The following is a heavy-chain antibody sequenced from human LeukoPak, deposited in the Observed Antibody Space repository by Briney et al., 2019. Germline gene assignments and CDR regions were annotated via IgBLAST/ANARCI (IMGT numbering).Heavy chain of an antibody. J-gene: IGHJ4*02. CDR3: ARVRWEAYFDY. D-gene: IGHD4-23*01. V-gene: IGHV4-59*11. Sequence: SETLPLTCTVSGGSISSHYWSWIRQPPGKGLEWIGYIYYSGSTNYNPSLKSRVTISVDTSKNRFSLKLSSVTAADTAVYYCARVRWEAYFDYWGQGTLVTVSS. CDR2: IYYSGST. CDR1: GGSISSHY.